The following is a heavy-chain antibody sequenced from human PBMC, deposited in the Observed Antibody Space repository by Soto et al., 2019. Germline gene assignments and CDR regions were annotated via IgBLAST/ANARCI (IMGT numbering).Heavy chain of an antibody. CDR1: GFTFSDYW. V-gene: IGHV3-74*01. J-gene: IGHJ4*02. Sequence: GGSLRLSCAASGFTFSDYWMQWVRQAPGKGLVWVSRISNDGSYTTYADSVKGRFTISRDNAKNTVYLQMNSLRAEDTAVYFCARAVGHNYGNFNYWGQGTQVTVSS. CDR3: ARAVGHNYGNFNY. CDR2: ISNDGSYT. D-gene: IGHD5-18*01.